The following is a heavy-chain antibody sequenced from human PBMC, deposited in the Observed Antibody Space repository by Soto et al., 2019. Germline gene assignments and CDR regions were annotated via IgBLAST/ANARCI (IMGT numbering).Heavy chain of an antibody. J-gene: IGHJ4*02. CDR2: IYSGGTT. CDR3: ARDTYYSDNTNYHLFAY. CDR1: GFTVSSSY. V-gene: IGHV3-53*01. Sequence: EVQLVESGGGLIQPGGYLRLSCAASGFTVSSSYMSWVRQAPGKGLEWVSLIYSGGTTHYSDSVKGRFTISRDKSNNPLYLQMNSLRAEDTAVYYCARDTYYSDNTNYHLFAYWGQGTLVTVSS. D-gene: IGHD3-22*01.